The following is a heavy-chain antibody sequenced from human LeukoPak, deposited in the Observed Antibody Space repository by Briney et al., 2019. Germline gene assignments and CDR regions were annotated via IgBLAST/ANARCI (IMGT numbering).Heavy chain of an antibody. Sequence: SETLSLTCAVYGGSFSGYYWSWIRRPPGKGLEWIGEINHSGSTNYNPSLKSRVTISVDTSKNQFSLKLSSVTAADTAVYYCARRLRCSSTSGYFDYWGQGTLVTVSS. CDR2: INHSGST. V-gene: IGHV4-34*01. CDR3: ARRLRCSSTSGYFDY. J-gene: IGHJ4*02. CDR1: GGSFSGYY. D-gene: IGHD2-2*01.